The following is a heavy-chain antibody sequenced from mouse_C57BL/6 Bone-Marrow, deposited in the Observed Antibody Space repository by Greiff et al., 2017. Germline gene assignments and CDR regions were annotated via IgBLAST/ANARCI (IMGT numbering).Heavy chain of an antibody. CDR1: GYAFTNYL. D-gene: IGHD1-1*01. Sequence: QVQLQQSGAELVRPGTSVKVSCKASGYAFTNYLIEWVKQRPGQGLEWIGVINPGSGGTNYNEKFKGKATLTADKSSSTAYMQLSSLTSEDSSVYFCARRGRGDLDYWGQGTTLTVSS. CDR2: INPGSGGT. J-gene: IGHJ2*01. CDR3: ARRGRGDLDY. V-gene: IGHV1-54*01.